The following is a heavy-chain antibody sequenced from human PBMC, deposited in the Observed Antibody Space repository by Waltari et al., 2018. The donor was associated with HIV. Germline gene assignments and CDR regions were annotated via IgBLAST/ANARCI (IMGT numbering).Heavy chain of an antibody. V-gene: IGHV2-5*01. CDR2: IYWNDDK. CDR1: GFSLTTSGVG. D-gene: IGHD3-22*01. CDR3: AHSGGYPYLFDY. Sequence: QITLKESGPTLVKPTQTLKLPCTFSGFSLTTSGVGVGWIRQPPGKALELLAHIYWNDDKRYSPSLKSRLLITKDTTKNQVVLTRTNMDPVDTAKYCGAHSGGYPYLFDYWGQGTLVTVSS. J-gene: IGHJ4*02.